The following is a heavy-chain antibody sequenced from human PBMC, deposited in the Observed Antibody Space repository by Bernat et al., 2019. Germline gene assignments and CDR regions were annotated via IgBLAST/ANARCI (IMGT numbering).Heavy chain of an antibody. Sequence: QVQLQQWGTGLLKPSETLSLTCAVYGGSFRGYYWSWIRQPPGKGLEWIGEINHSGSTNYNPSLKSRVTISVDTSKNQFSLKLSSVTAADTAVYYCARAPLIAVAGTGNWFDPWGQGTLVTVSS. CDR2: INHSGST. CDR3: ARAPLIAVAGTGNWFDP. D-gene: IGHD6-19*01. CDR1: GGSFRGYY. J-gene: IGHJ5*02. V-gene: IGHV4-34*01.